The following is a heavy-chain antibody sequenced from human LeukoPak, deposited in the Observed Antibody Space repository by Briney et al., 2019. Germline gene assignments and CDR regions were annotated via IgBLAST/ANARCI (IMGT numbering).Heavy chain of an antibody. V-gene: IGHV5-51*01. CDR2: IYPGDSDT. CDR1: GYSFTSYW. Sequence: GESLKISCKGSGYSFTSYWIGWVRQMPGKGLEWMGIIYPGDSDTRYSPSFQGQVTISADKSISTAYLQWSGLKASDTAMYYCAALFFWSGYRYGMDVWGQGTTVTVSS. CDR3: AALFFWSGYRYGMDV. D-gene: IGHD3-3*01. J-gene: IGHJ6*02.